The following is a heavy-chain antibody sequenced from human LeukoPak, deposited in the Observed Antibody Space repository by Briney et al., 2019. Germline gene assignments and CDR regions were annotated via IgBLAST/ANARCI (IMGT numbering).Heavy chain of an antibody. V-gene: IGHV3-23*01. CDR2: ISGSGGST. J-gene: IGHJ6*03. CDR1: GFTFSTYG. D-gene: IGHD5-18*01. Sequence: GGSLRLSCAASGFTFSTYGMHWARQAPGKGLEWVSAISGSGGSTYYADSVKGRFTISRDNSKNTLYLQMNSLRAEDTAVYYCAKLQLGYYYMDVWGKGTTVTISS. CDR3: AKLQLGYYYMDV.